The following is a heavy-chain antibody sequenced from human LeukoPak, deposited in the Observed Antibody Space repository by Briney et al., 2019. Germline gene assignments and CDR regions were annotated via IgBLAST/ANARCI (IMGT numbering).Heavy chain of an antibody. Sequence: GGSLRLSCAASGFTFSSYAMSWVRQAPGKGLEWVSAISGSGGSTYYADSVKGRFTISRDNAKNSLYLQMNSLRAEDTAVYYCARDTVPTYYDILTGYSPDAFDIWGQGTMVTVSS. V-gene: IGHV3-23*01. CDR3: ARDTVPTYYDILTGYSPDAFDI. CDR1: GFTFSSYA. CDR2: ISGSGGST. D-gene: IGHD3-9*01. J-gene: IGHJ3*02.